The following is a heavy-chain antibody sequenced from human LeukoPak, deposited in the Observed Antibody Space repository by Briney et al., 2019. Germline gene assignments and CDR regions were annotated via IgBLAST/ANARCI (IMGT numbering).Heavy chain of an antibody. CDR3: AKDRGPYIGIDNNWLHP. CDR2: ISGSGVST. D-gene: IGHD1-26*01. J-gene: IGHJ5*02. V-gene: IGHV3-23*01. CDR1: GFTFNIYG. Sequence: GGSLRLSCAASGFTFNIYGMNWVSQAPGKGREWVSGISGSGVSTDYADSVKGRFTTSRDNSKNMVYLQMNTLRAEDTATYYCAKDRGPYIGIDNNWLHPWGQGTLVTVSS.